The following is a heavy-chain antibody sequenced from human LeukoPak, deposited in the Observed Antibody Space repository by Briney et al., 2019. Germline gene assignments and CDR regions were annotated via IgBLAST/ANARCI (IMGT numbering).Heavy chain of an antibody. CDR1: GFTFSSYG. CDR2: IWYDGSNK. CDR3: ARVEGYSYGPVRY. D-gene: IGHD5-18*01. Sequence: GGSLRLSCAASGFTFSSYGMHWVRQAPGKGLEGVAVIWYDGSNKYYADSVKGRFTISRDNSKNTLYLQMNSLRAEDTAVYYCARVEGYSYGPVRYWGQGTLVTVSS. V-gene: IGHV3-33*08. J-gene: IGHJ4*02.